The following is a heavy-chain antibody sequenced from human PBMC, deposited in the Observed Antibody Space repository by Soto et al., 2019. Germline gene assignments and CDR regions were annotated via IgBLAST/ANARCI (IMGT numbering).Heavy chain of an antibody. CDR3: ARDSHPPALSGDIMRWDV. Sequence: SVKVSCKASGYTFSSYAVSWVRQAPGQGLEWMGGIIPIFGTVIYAQQFQGRVTITADESTKTAYMELRSLRFEDTALYYCARDSHPPALSGDIMRWDVWGQGTTVTVSS. J-gene: IGHJ6*02. CDR1: GYTFSSYA. V-gene: IGHV1-69*13. CDR2: IIPIFGTV. D-gene: IGHD2-15*01.